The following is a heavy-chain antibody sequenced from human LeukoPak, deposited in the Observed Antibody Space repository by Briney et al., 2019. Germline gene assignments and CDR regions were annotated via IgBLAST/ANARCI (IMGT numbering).Heavy chain of an antibody. D-gene: IGHD3-3*01. CDR1: GFTFSHYG. J-gene: IGHJ4*02. CDR3: AKDRVDFWSGSSLMAAYFDY. Sequence: PGGSLRLSCAVSGFTFSHYGMHWVRQAPGKGLEWVSAISGSGGSTYYADSVKGRFTISRDNSKNTLYLQMNSLRAEDTAVYYCAKDRVDFWSGSSLMAAYFDYWGQGTLVTVSS. CDR2: ISGSGGST. V-gene: IGHV3-23*01.